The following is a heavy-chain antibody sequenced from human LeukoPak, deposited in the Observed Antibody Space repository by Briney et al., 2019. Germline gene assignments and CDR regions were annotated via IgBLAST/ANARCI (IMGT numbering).Heavy chain of an antibody. CDR3: AKSAERGVVVPAAIVFDY. CDR2: ISGSGGST. J-gene: IGHJ4*02. V-gene: IGHV3-23*01. D-gene: IGHD2-2*01. Sequence: GGSLRLSCAASGFTFSNAWMSWVRQAPGKGLEWVSAISGSGGSTYYADSVKGRFTISRDNSKNTLYLQMNSLRAEDTAVYYCAKSAERGVVVPAAIVFDYWGQGTLVTVSS. CDR1: GFTFSNAW.